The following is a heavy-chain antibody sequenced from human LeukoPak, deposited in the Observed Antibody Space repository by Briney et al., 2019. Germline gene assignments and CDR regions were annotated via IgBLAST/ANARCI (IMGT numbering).Heavy chain of an antibody. CDR1: GFTFSSYW. CDR3: ARAPSSSSWLLNYYYYMDV. J-gene: IGHJ6*03. Sequence: GGSLRLSCAASGFTFSSYWMSWVRQAPGKGLEWVANIKQDGSEKYYVDSVKGRFTISRDNAKNSLYLQMNSLRAEDTAVYYCARAPSSSSWLLNYYYYMDVWGKGTTVTVSS. D-gene: IGHD6-6*01. V-gene: IGHV3-7*03. CDR2: IKQDGSEK.